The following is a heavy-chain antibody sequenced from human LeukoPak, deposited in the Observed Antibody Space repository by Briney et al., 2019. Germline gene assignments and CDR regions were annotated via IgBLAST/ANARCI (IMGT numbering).Heavy chain of an antibody. D-gene: IGHD5-12*01. V-gene: IGHV4-59*01. CDR2: IYYSGST. CDR1: GGSFSGYY. CDR3: ASNEYSGPYYFDY. J-gene: IGHJ4*02. Sequence: SETLSLTCAVYGGSFSGYYWSWIRQPPGKGLEWIGYIYYSGSTNYNPSLKSRVTISVDTSKNQFSLKLSSVTAADTAVYYCASNEYSGPYYFDYWGQGTLVTVSS.